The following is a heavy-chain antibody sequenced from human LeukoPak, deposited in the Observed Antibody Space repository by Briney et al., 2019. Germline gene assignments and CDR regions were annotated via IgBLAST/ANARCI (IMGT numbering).Heavy chain of an antibody. V-gene: IGHV4-59*01. CDR1: GGSFSGYY. J-gene: IGHJ6*03. CDR3: ARDSRTLMATTSYYYYYYYMDV. CDR2: IYYSGST. D-gene: IGHD5-24*01. Sequence: PSETLSLTCAVYGGSFSGYYWSWIRQPPGKGLEWIGYIYYSGSTNYNPSLKSRVTISVDTSKNQFSLKLSSVSAADTAVYYCARDSRTLMATTSYYYYYYYMDVWGKGTTVTVSS.